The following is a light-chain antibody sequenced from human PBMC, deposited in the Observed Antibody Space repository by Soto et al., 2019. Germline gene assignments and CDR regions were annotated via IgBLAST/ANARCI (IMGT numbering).Light chain of an antibody. CDR2: LNSDGSH. J-gene: IGLJ2*01. Sequence: QPVLTQSPSASASLGASVKRTCTLSSGHSNYVIAWHQQQPEKGPRYLMKLNSDGSHGKGDGIPDRFSGSSSGAERYLTISSLQSEDEADYYCQTWDTGIRVFGGGTKLTVL. CDR3: QTWDTGIRV. V-gene: IGLV4-69*01. CDR1: SGHSNYV.